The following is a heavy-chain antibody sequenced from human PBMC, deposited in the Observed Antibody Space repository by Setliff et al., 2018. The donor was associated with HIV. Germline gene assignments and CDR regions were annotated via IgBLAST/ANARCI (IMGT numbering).Heavy chain of an antibody. CDR2: ISPILGTT. CDR3: ARAARGGLQYGPTGHAFDI. CDR1: GGSFNNYA. V-gene: IGHV1-69*10. D-gene: IGHD1-1*01. Sequence: SVKVSCKAAGGSFNNYAISWVRRAPGQGLEWVGGISPILGTTNSGPRFHGRVTITADKSTNTVYIELSSLRSEDTALYYCARAARGGLQYGPTGHAFDIWGQGTMVTVSS. J-gene: IGHJ3*02.